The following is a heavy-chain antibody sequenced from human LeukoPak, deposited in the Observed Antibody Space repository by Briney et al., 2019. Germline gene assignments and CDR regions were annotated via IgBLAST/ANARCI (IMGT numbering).Heavy chain of an antibody. V-gene: IGHV3-7*03. J-gene: IGHJ4*02. CDR1: GFTFSNYW. D-gene: IGHD2-8*01. CDR3: ARALNA. Sequence: QTGGSLRLSCAASGFTFSNYWMHWVRQAPGKGLEWVANIKQDGSEKYYVGSVKGRFGISRDNAKNSVYLQMNSLRAEDSAVYYCARALNAWGQGTLVTVSS. CDR2: IKQDGSEK.